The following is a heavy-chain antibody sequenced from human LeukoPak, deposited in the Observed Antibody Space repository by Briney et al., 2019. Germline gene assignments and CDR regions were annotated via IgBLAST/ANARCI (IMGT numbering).Heavy chain of an antibody. CDR1: GEPFNGYY. J-gene: IGHJ4*02. Sequence: SETLSLTCAVYGEPFNGYYWKWIRQSPGRGLEWIGEINHSGSTNYNPSLKSRVTISVDTSKNQFSLKLSSVTAADTAVYYCATDLPPHSAAAPFGYWGQGTLVTVSS. V-gene: IGHV4-34*01. D-gene: IGHD6-13*01. CDR2: INHSGST. CDR3: ATDLPPHSAAAPFGY.